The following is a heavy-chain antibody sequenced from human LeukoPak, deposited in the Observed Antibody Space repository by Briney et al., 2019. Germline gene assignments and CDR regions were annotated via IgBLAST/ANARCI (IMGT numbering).Heavy chain of an antibody. CDR3: ARLPHCSDSMRCYVGGHHMDV. Sequence: SETLSLTCTVAGYSISYGYYWGWIRQPPGKGLECIGSIDHSGSTPYNPSLKSRVTISVDTSKNQFSLKVNSVTAADTAVYYCARLPHCSDSMRCYVGGHHMDVWGKGTTVAVSS. J-gene: IGHJ6*03. CDR2: IDHSGST. D-gene: IGHD3-10*02. CDR1: GYSISYGYY. V-gene: IGHV4-38-2*02.